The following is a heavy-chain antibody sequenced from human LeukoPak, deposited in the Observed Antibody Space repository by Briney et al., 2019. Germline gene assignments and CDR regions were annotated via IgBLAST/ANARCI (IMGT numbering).Heavy chain of an antibody. CDR1: GGSISSYY. J-gene: IGHJ4*02. V-gene: IGHV4-59*01. D-gene: IGHD6-13*01. CDR2: IYYSGST. Sequence: PSETLSLTCTVSGGSISSYYWSWIRQPPGKGLEWIGYIYYSGSTNYNPSLKSRVTISVDTSKNQFSLKLGSVTAADTAVYYCARSQGRFAAAKMYYFDYWGQGTLVTVSS. CDR3: ARSQGRFAAAKMYYFDY.